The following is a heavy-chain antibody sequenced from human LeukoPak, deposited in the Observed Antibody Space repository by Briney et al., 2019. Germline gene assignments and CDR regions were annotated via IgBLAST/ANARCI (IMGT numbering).Heavy chain of an antibody. J-gene: IGHJ4*02. D-gene: IGHD3-22*01. Sequence: ASVKVSCKASGYTFTGYYMHWVRQAPGQGLERMGWINPNSGGTNYAQKFQGRVTMTRDTSISTAYMELSRLRSDDTAVYYCARGDYYDSSGYYSYFDYWGQGTLVTVSS. V-gene: IGHV1-2*02. CDR2: INPNSGGT. CDR1: GYTFTGYY. CDR3: ARGDYYDSSGYYSYFDY.